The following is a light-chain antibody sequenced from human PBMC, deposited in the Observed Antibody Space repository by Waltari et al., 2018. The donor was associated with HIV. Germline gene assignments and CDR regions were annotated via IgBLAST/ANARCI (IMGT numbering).Light chain of an antibody. CDR2: EVF. CDR3: CSYAGTYTYG. V-gene: IGLV2-11*01. Sequence: QSALTKPRSVSGSTGLAVNISFTGTANDIGNFDYVTWYQQYPGKAPNGIIYEVFKRPSGVPDRFTASKSGITASLTISGLQDEDEADYYGCSYAGTYTYGFGSGTTVTVL. CDR1: ANDIGNFDY. J-gene: IGLJ1*01.